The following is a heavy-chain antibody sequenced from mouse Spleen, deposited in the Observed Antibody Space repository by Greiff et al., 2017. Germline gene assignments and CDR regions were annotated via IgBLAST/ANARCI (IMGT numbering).Heavy chain of an antibody. J-gene: IGHJ3*01. CDR3: ARGTVYYGNYAAWFAY. Sequence: QVQLQQSGTELVKPGASVKISRKTSGKSFTGYYMRWVKQRPGKGLEWIGQIYPGDGDTNYNGKFKGKATLTADKSSSTAYMQLSSLTSEDTAVYYCARGTVYYGNYAAWFAYWGQGTLVTVSA. D-gene: IGHD2-1*01. CDR2: IYPGDGDT. V-gene: IGHV1-80*01. CDR1: GKSFTGYY.